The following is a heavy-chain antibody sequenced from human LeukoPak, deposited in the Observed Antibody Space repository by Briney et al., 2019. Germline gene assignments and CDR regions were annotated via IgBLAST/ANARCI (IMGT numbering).Heavy chain of an antibody. CDR3: ARNVPLWFGDKRESAFDY. Sequence: SETLSLTCTVSGGSISSGSYYWSWIRQPAGKGLEWIGRIYTSGSTNYNPSLKSRVTISVDTSKNQFSLKLSSVTAADTAVYYCARNVPLWFGDKRESAFDYWGQGTLVTVSS. CDR1: GGSISSGSYY. D-gene: IGHD3-10*01. V-gene: IGHV4-61*02. CDR2: IYTSGST. J-gene: IGHJ4*02.